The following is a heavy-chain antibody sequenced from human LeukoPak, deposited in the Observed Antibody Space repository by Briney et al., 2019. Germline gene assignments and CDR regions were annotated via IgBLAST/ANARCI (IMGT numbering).Heavy chain of an antibody. CDR2: IYYSGTT. D-gene: IGHD3-22*01. Sequence: PSETLSLTCTVSGGSISSSYWSWIRQSPGKGLEWIGYIYYSGTTYCNPSLKSRVAVSVDTSKNQFSLKLSSVTAADTAVYFCASARLGTFYFDSWGQGTLATVSS. CDR3: ASARLGTFYFDS. V-gene: IGHV4-59*08. CDR1: GGSISSSY. J-gene: IGHJ4*02.